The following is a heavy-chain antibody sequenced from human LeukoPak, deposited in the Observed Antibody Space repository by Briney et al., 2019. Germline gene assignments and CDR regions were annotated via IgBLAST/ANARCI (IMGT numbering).Heavy chain of an antibody. V-gene: IGHV3-23*01. CDR2: ISGSGGST. J-gene: IGHJ4*02. CDR3: AKGLKGSSWHGDDY. D-gene: IGHD6-13*01. CDR1: GFTFSSYA. Sequence: GGSLRLSCAASGFTFSSYAMSWVRQAPGKGLEWVSAISGSGGSTYYADSVKGRFTISRDNSENTLYLQMNSLRAEDTAVYYCAKGLKGSSWHGDDYWGQGTLVTVSS.